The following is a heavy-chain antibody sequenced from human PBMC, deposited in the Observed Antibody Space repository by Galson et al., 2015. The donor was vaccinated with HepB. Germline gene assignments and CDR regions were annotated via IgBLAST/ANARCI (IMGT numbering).Heavy chain of an antibody. CDR3: ARPGYGSSSRWGSWFDS. Sequence: SVKVSCKASGYTFSSYDISWVRQAPGQGLEWMGGMNPICGITSYAQKFQGRVTMTRTSSTGTAYMELSSLRSEDPAVYYCARPGYGSSSRWGSWFDSWGQGTLVTVSS. D-gene: IGHD2-2*03. CDR2: MNPICGIT. J-gene: IGHJ5*01. V-gene: IGHV1-8*02. CDR1: GYTFSSYD.